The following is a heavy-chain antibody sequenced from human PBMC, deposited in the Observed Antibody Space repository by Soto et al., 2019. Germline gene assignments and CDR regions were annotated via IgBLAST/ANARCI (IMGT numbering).Heavy chain of an antibody. Sequence: QVQLVQSGAELKKPGSSVNVSCAASGGTFKTYTINWVRQAPGQGLEWIGQIIPMYDSANYAQRFQGRVTISADKSTNIDYMELSGLRSEDTALYYCATWRTYSGSYCFDYLGQGTLVSVSS. J-gene: IGHJ4*02. V-gene: IGHV1-69*06. CDR2: IIPMYDSA. D-gene: IGHD1-26*01. CDR1: GGTFKTYT. CDR3: ATWRTYSGSYCFDY.